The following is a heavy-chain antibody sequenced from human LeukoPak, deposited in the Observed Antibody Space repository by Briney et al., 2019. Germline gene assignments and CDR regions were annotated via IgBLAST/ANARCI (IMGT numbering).Heavy chain of an antibody. CDR3: ATDPNQPTYGMDV. D-gene: IGHD1-14*01. CDR2: IWNDGSNK. Sequence: PGGSLTPSCAASGITFSRTGMHWVRQAPGKGLEWVAVIWNDGSNKYYADSVKGRFTISRDNSKNTLYLQMNSLRAEDTAVYYCATDPNQPTYGMDVWGQGTTVTVSS. J-gene: IGHJ6*02. V-gene: IGHV3-33*03. CDR1: GITFSRTG.